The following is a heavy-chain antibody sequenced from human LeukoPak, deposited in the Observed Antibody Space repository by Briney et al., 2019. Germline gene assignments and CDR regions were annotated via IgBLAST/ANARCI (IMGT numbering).Heavy chain of an antibody. J-gene: IGHJ4*02. D-gene: IGHD1-26*01. CDR3: ASGNYFDY. Sequence: QPGRSPRLSCAASGFTFSSYAMHWVRQAPGKGLEWVAVISYDGSNKYYADSVKGRFTISRDNSKNTLYLQMNSLRAEDTAVYYCASGNYFDYWGQGTLVTVSS. CDR2: ISYDGSNK. V-gene: IGHV3-30-3*01. CDR1: GFTFSSYA.